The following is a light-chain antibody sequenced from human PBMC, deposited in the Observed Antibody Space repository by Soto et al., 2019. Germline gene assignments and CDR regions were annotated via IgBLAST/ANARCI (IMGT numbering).Light chain of an antibody. Sequence: QSVLTQPPSASGSPGQSVTISCTGTSSDVGGYNYVSWYQQHPGKAPKLMIYEVSKRPSGVPDRFSGSKSGNTASLTVSGLQPEEEADYYCSSYAGSNNHVVFGGGTKVTVL. V-gene: IGLV2-8*01. CDR2: EVS. CDR3: SSYAGSNNHVV. CDR1: SSDVGGYNY. J-gene: IGLJ2*01.